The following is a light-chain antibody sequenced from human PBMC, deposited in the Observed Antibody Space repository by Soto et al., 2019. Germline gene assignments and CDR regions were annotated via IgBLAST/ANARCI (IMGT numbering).Light chain of an antibody. Sequence: QSVLTQPASVSGSPGQSITISCTGTSSDVGAYNYVSWYQQHPGKAPKLMIYEVSDRPSGVSNRVSGSKSGHTASLTISGLQAEDEADYYCSSYTSSSTVVFGGGTKLTVL. CDR3: SSYTSSSTVV. CDR1: SSDVGAYNY. J-gene: IGLJ2*01. V-gene: IGLV2-14*01. CDR2: EVS.